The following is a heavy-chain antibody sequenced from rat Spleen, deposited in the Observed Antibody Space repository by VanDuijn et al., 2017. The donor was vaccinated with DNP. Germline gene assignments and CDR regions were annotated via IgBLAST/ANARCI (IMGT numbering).Heavy chain of an antibody. CDR1: GFTFSDYG. J-gene: IGHJ3*01. Sequence: EVQLVESGGGLVQPGRSMKLSCAASGFTFSDYGMAWVLQAPTKGLEWVASISYDGGRTYYRDSVKGRFTISRDHARSTLYLQMDSLRSEDTATYYCTTSSYYGYDYGFGYWGQGTLVTVSS. V-gene: IGHV5-20*01. D-gene: IGHD1-7*01. CDR2: ISYDGGRT. CDR3: TTSSYYGYDYGFGY.